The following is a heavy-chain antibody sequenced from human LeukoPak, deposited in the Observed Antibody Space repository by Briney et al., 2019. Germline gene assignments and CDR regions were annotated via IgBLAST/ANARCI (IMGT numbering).Heavy chain of an antibody. CDR2: IKSKADGETI. V-gene: IGHV3-15*01. CDR1: GFIFSDYA. Sequence: GGSLRLSCSASGFIFSDYAMRWVRQAPGKGLEWVGRIKSKADGETIDYAAPVKGRFTFSRDDSKNMLYLQTNSLKSEDTAVYYCSTLTSRGLSDSWGQGTLVTVSS. J-gene: IGHJ4*02. CDR3: STLTSRGLSDS. D-gene: IGHD1-20*01.